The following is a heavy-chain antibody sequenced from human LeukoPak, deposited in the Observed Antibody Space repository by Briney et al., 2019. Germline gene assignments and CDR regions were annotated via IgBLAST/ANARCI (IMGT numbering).Heavy chain of an antibody. Sequence: SEPLSLTCSVSGGSISSGGYYWSSIRQHPGKGLEWIGYIYYSGSTYYNPSLKSRVTISVDTSKNHFSLKLSSVTAADTAVHYCARHGTSGTNLNWFDPWGQGTLVTVSS. CDR2: IYYSGST. CDR1: GGSISSGGYY. V-gene: IGHV4-61*08. D-gene: IGHD1-1*01. J-gene: IGHJ5*02. CDR3: ARHGTSGTNLNWFDP.